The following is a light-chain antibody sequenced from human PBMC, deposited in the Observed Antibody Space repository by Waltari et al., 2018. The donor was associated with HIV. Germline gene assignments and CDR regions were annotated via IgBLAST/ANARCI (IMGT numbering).Light chain of an antibody. J-gene: IGLJ2*01. CDR1: SFNIGSNT. Sequence: QSVLSQPPSASGTPGQRVTISRSGSSFNIGSNTVNWYQQLPGTAPKLLIKSNKKRPSGVPDRFSGSKSGTSASLAISGLQSDDEADYYCASWDDSLIGPVFGGGTKLTVL. CDR2: SNK. CDR3: ASWDDSLIGPV. V-gene: IGLV1-44*01.